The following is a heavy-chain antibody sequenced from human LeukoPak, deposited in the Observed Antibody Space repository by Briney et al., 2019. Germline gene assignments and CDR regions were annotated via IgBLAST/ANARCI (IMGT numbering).Heavy chain of an antibody. J-gene: IGHJ4*02. D-gene: IGHD5-18*01. CDR1: GFTFSIYA. V-gene: IGHV3-64D*06. CDR3: VKCGYSYAVPLLDY. Sequence: GGSLTLSCSASGFTFSIYAMHWVRQASGKGLEYVSAISSNGGSTYYADSVKGRFTTSRDNSKNTLYLQMSSLRAEDTAVYYCVKCGYSYAVPLLDYWGQGTLVTVSS. CDR2: ISSNGGST.